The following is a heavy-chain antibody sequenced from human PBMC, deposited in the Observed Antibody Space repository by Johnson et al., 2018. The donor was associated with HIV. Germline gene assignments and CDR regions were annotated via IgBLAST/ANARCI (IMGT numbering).Heavy chain of an antibody. CDR3: ARDVPPPGARSWFRESPYCDI. D-gene: IGHD3-10*01. J-gene: IGHJ3*02. CDR2: INWNGGST. V-gene: IGHV3-20*04. CDR1: GFTFSSYA. Sequence: VQLVESGGGVVQPGRSLRLSCAASGFTFSSYAMHWVRQAPGKGLEWVSGINWNGGSTGYAGSVKGRFTISRDNAKNSLYLQMNSLRAEDTALYYCARDVPPPGARSWFRESPYCDIWGQGTMVTVSS.